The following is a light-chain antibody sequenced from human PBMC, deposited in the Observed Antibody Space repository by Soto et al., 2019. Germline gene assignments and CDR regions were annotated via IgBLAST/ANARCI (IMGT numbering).Light chain of an antibody. CDR3: QQFGIPPYT. J-gene: IGKJ2*01. CDR1: QSVSSDN. V-gene: IGKV3-20*01. Sequence: EIVLTQSPDALSLSPGERATLSCRASQSVSSDNFAWYQQRPGQLPRLPMYGASSRATGIPDRFSGSGSGADFTLTISRLEPEDFAVYYCQQFGIPPYTFGQGTRLEIK. CDR2: GAS.